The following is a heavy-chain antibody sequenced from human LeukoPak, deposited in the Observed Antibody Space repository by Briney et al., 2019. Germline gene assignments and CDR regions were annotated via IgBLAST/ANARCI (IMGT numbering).Heavy chain of an antibody. D-gene: IGHD3-22*01. CDR1: GGSVSSGSYY. Sequence: PSETLSLTCTVSGGSVSSGSYYWSWIRQPPGKGLEWIGYIYYSGSTNYNPSLKSRVTISVDTSKNQFSLKLSSVTAADTAVYYCARGPGYYDSRHFDYWGQGTLVTVSS. CDR2: IYYSGST. CDR3: ARGPGYYDSRHFDY. J-gene: IGHJ4*02. V-gene: IGHV4-61*01.